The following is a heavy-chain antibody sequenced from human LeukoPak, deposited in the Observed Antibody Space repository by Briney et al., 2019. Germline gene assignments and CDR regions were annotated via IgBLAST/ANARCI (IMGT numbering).Heavy chain of an antibody. D-gene: IGHD3-22*01. CDR2: ISSNGGST. CDR3: AKRYYYDSSGYLRTTHDAFDF. CDR1: GFTFSSYA. V-gene: IGHV3-64*01. J-gene: IGHJ3*01. Sequence: PGGSLRLSCAASGFTFSSYAMHWVRQAPGKGLEYVSAISSNGGSTYYGNSVKGRFTISRDNSKNTLYLQMNSLRAEDTAVYYCAKRYYYDSSGYLRTTHDAFDFWGQGTMVTVSS.